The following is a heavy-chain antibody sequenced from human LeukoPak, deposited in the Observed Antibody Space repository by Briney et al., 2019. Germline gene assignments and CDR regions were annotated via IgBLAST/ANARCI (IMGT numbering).Heavy chain of an antibody. Sequence: PGGSLRLSCAASGFTFSSYSMSWVRQAPGRGLEWVSAISGSGDYTNYADSVKGRFTISRDNSENTLYLQMNSLRAEDTAVYYCAKDRASGSGSYSYRGFDYWGQGTLVTVSS. D-gene: IGHD6-19*01. CDR3: AKDRASGSGSYSYRGFDY. J-gene: IGHJ4*02. CDR1: GFTFSSYS. V-gene: IGHV3-23*01. CDR2: ISGSGDYT.